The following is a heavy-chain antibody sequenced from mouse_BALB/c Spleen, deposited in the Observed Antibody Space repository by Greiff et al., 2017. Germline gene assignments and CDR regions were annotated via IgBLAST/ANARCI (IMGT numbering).Heavy chain of an antibody. J-gene: IGHJ3*01. V-gene: IGHV5-6*01. CDR3: ARHWKRYDTWFAY. CDR1: GFTFSSYG. D-gene: IGHD2-14*01. CDR2: ISSGGSYT. Sequence: EVQRVESGGDLVKPGGSLKLSCAASGFTFSSYGMSWVRQTPDKRLEWVATISSGGSYTYYPDSVKGRFTISRDNAKNTLYLQMSSLKSEDTAMYYCARHWKRYDTWFAYWGQGTLVTVSA.